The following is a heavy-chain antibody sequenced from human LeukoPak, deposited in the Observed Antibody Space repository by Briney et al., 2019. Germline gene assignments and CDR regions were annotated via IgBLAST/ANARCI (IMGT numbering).Heavy chain of an antibody. Sequence: NTSETLSLTCAVYGGSFSYYSWSWIRQPPGKGLEWIGEINHSGRTNYNPSLKSRVTISVDTPKNHFSLKQSSVTAAATAVYYCAGGRTTENTFVFHYHGMDVGGQGTAVTVS. J-gene: IGHJ6*02. CDR1: GGSFSYYS. D-gene: IGHD1-1*01. CDR2: INHSGRT. V-gene: IGHV4-34*01. CDR3: AGGRTTENTFVFHYHGMDV.